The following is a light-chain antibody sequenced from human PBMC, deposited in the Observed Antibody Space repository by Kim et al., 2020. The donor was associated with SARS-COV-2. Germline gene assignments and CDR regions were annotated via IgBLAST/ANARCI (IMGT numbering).Light chain of an antibody. V-gene: IGLV3-19*01. CDR3: KSRDSRGKVV. CDR1: SLRKYY. CDR2: GKN. J-gene: IGLJ2*01. Sequence: SSELTQDPAVSVALGQTVRITCQGDSLRKYYATWYQQKPGQAPVLLFSGKNNRPSGIPDRFSGSCSGNTASLTIAGAQAEDEADYYCKSRDSRGKVVFGGGTQLTVL.